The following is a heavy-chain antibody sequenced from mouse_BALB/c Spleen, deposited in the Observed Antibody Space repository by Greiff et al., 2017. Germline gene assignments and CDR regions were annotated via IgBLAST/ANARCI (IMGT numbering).Heavy chain of an antibody. CDR1: GFTFSDYY. D-gene: IGHD3-3*01. J-gene: IGHJ4*01. V-gene: IGHV5-4*02. CDR2: ISDGGSYT. CDR3: ARDRDGYYAMDY. Sequence: EVQLVESGGGLVKPGGSLKLSCAASGFTFSDYYMYWVRQTPEKRLEWVATISDGGSYTYYPDSVKGRFTISRDNAKNNLYLQMSSLKSEDTAMYYCARDRDGYYAMDYWGQGTSVTVSS.